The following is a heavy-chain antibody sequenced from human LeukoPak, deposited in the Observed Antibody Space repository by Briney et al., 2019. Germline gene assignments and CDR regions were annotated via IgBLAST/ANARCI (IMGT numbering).Heavy chain of an antibody. J-gene: IGHJ4*02. Sequence: GGSLRLSCAASGFTFSSYGMHWVRQAPGKGLEWVAFIRYDGSSKYYPDSVKGRFTISRDNSKNTLYLQMNSLRAEETAVYYCAKDQAVYATYYFDYWGQGTLVTVSS. D-gene: IGHD2-8*01. V-gene: IGHV3-30*02. CDR1: GFTFSSYG. CDR2: IRYDGSSK. CDR3: AKDQAVYATYYFDY.